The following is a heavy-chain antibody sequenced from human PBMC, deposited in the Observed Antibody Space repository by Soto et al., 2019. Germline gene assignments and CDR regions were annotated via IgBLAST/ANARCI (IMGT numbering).Heavy chain of an antibody. CDR3: AASLGYYDFWSGYLRRYGMDV. Sequence: SVKVSCKASGFTFTSSAVQWVRQARGQRLEWIGWIVVGSGNTNYAQKFQERVTITRDMSTSTAYMELSSLRSEDTAVYYCAASLGYYDFWSGYLRRYGMDVWGQGTTVTVSS. J-gene: IGHJ6*02. D-gene: IGHD3-3*01. CDR1: GFTFTSSA. CDR2: IVVGSGNT. V-gene: IGHV1-58*01.